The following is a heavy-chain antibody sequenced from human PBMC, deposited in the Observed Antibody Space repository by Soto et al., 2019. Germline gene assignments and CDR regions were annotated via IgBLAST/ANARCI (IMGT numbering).Heavy chain of an antibody. J-gene: IGHJ4*02. CDR2: IYYSGST. CDR1: GGSISSSSYY. D-gene: IGHD6-13*01. V-gene: IGHV4-39*01. Sequence: SETLSLTCTVSGGSISSSSYYWGWIRQPPGKGLERIGSIYYSGSTYYNPSLKSRVTISVDTSKNQFSLKLSSVTAADTAVYYCASPGYSSSWSLDYWGQGTLVTVSS. CDR3: ASPGYSSSWSLDY.